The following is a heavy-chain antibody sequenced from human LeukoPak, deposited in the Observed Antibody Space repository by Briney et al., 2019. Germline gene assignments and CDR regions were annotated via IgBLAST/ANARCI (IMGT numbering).Heavy chain of an antibody. CDR2: ISYDGSNK. J-gene: IGHJ3*02. Sequence: GGSLRLSCAASGFTFSSYGMPWVRQAPGKGLEWVAVISYDGSNKYYADSVKGRFTISRDNSKNTLYLQMNSLRAEDTAVYYCRSMALDAFDIWGQGTMVTVSS. CDR3: RSMALDAFDI. D-gene: IGHD3-10*01. V-gene: IGHV3-30*03. CDR1: GFTFSSYG.